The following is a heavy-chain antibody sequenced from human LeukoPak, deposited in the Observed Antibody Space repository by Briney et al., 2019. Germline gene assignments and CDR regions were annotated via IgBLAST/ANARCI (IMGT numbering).Heavy chain of an antibody. CDR2: IYTSGST. CDR1: GGSISSYY. CDR3: ARDRSPSQHYDYVWGSYRPQPDAFDI. J-gene: IGHJ3*02. V-gene: IGHV4-4*07. D-gene: IGHD3-16*02. Sequence: SETLSLTCTVSGGSISSYYWSWIRQPAGKGLEWIGRIYTSGSTNYNPSLKSRVTMSVDTSKNQFSLKLSSVTAADTAVYYCARDRSPSQHYDYVWGSYRPQPDAFDIWGQGTMVTVSS.